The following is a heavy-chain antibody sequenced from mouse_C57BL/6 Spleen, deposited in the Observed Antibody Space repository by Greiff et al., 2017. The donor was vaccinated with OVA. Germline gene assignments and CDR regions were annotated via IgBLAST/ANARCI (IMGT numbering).Heavy chain of an antibody. J-gene: IGHJ4*01. Sequence: EVQLQQSGPELVKPGASVKISCKASGYTFTDYYMNWVKQSHGKSLEWIGDINPNNGGTSYNQKFKGKATLTVDKSSSTAYMELRSLTSEDSAVYYCARRGMRVYAMDYWGQGTSVTVSS. CDR3: ARRGMRVYAMDY. V-gene: IGHV1-26*01. CDR1: GYTFTDYY. CDR2: INPNNGGT.